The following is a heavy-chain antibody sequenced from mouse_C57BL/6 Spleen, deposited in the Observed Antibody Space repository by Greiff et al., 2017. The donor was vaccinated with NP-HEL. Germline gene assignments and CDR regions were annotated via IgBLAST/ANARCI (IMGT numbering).Heavy chain of an antibody. CDR2: IYPGNSDT. D-gene: IGHD2-13*01. Sequence: VQLQQSGTVLARPGASVKMSCKPSGYTFTSYWMHWVKQRPGQGLEWIGAIYPGNSDTSYNQKFKGKAKLTAVTSASTAYMELSSLTNEDSAVYYCTREVRKGDWYFDVWGTGTTVTVSS. CDR1: GYTFTSYW. CDR3: TREVRKGDWYFDV. V-gene: IGHV1-5*01. J-gene: IGHJ1*03.